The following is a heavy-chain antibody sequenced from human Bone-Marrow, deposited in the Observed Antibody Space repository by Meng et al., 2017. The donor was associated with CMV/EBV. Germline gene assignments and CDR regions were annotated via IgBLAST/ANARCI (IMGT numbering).Heavy chain of an antibody. CDR3: SRGPLGGYSGYDKIFDY. D-gene: IGHD5-12*01. V-gene: IGHV4-59*01. J-gene: IGHJ4*02. CDR2: ISYSGST. Sequence: SETLSLTCAVYGGSFSGYYWSWIRQPPGKRLEWIGYISYSGSTNYNPSLKSRVTISVDTSKNQFSLKLSSVTAADTAVYYCSRGPLGGYSGYDKIFDYCGQGTLVTVSS. CDR1: GGSFSGYY.